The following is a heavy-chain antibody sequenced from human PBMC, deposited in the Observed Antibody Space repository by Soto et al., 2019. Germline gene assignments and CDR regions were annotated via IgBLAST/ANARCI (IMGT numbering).Heavy chain of an antibody. J-gene: IGHJ4*02. CDR1: GGSISSGSYY. Sequence: SETLSLTCTVSGGSISSGSYYWGWIRQPPGKGLEWIGSIYYSGSTYYNPSLKSRVTISVDTSKNQFSLKLSSVTAADTAVYYCATQTMDIVVVVAATLYFDYWGQGTLVTVSS. CDR2: IYYSGST. D-gene: IGHD2-15*01. V-gene: IGHV4-39*01. CDR3: ATQTMDIVVVVAATLYFDY.